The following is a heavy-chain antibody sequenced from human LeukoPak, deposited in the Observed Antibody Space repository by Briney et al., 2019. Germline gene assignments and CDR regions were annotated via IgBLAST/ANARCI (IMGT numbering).Heavy chain of an antibody. CDR3: ARGAETYYYDSSGYGY. V-gene: IGHV4-31*03. CDR2: IYYSGST. J-gene: IGHJ4*02. Sequence: PSRTLSLTCTVSGGSISSGGYYWSWIRKHPGKGLEWIGYIYYSGSTYYNPSLKSRVTISVDTSKNQFSLKLSSVTAADTAVYYCARGAETYYYDSSGYGYWGQGTLVTVST. CDR1: GGSISSGGYY. D-gene: IGHD3-22*01.